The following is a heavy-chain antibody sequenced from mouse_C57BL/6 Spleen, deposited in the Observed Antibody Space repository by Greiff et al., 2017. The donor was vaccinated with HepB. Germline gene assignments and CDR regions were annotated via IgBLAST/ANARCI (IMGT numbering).Heavy chain of an antibody. Sequence: EVQLQQSVAELVRPGASVKLSCTASGFNIKNTYMHWVKQRPEQGLEWIGRIDPANGNTKYAPKFQGKATITADTSSNTAYLQLSSLTSEDTALYYCAGGHYYGSSSRYAVDYWGQGTSVTVSS. CDR3: AGGHYYGSSSRYAVDY. J-gene: IGHJ4*01. CDR1: GFNIKNTY. V-gene: IGHV14-3*01. D-gene: IGHD1-1*01. CDR2: IDPANGNT.